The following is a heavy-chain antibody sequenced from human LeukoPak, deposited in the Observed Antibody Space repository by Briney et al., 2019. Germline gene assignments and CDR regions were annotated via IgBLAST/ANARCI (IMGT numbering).Heavy chain of an antibody. J-gene: IGHJ6*03. CDR2: IKSETDGGTT. V-gene: IGHV3-15*01. CDR3: SGCSSTSCSSLYMDV. Sequence: GGSLRLSCGASGFTFSNAWMSWVRQAPGKGLEWVGRIKSETDGGTTDYAAPVEGRFTISRDDSKSTLYLQMNSLKTEDTAVYYCSGCSSTSCSSLYMDVWGKGTTVTVSS. D-gene: IGHD2-2*01. CDR1: GFTFSNAW.